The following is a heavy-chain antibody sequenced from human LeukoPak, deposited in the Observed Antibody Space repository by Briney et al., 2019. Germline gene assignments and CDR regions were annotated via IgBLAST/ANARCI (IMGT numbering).Heavy chain of an antibody. Sequence: GGSLRLSCVASGFTFSNFRMHWVRQGPGKGLVWVSRMSGDGSTTDHADSVKGRFTISRDNAKNTLYLQMNSLRAEDTAVYYCVRSNWHLDLWGQGTPVTVSS. CDR2: MSGDGSTT. J-gene: IGHJ5*02. CDR3: VRSNWHLDL. CDR1: GFTFSNFR. D-gene: IGHD1-7*01. V-gene: IGHV3-74*01.